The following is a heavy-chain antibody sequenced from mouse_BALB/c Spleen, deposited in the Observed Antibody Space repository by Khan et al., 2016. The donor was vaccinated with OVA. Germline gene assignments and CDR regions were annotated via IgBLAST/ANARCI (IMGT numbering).Heavy chain of an antibody. CDR2: INNGGTYT. V-gene: IGHV5-9*02. CDR1: GFAFSSYD. J-gene: IGHJ4*01. CDR3: ARHGGFDPYYAMDY. Sequence: EVELVESGAGLVKPGGSLKLSCAASGFAFSSYDMSWVRQTPEKRLEWVAIINNGGTYTNYPDSVKGRFTISRDTARNTLYLQVSSLRSEETALDYGARHGGFDPYYAMDYWGQGTSVTVSS.